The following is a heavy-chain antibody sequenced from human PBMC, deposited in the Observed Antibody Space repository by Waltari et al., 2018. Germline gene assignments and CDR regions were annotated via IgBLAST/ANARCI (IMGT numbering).Heavy chain of an antibody. CDR2: IKQDGSGI. D-gene: IGHD3-3*01. J-gene: IGHJ3*02. CDR1: GFTFSSLW. V-gene: IGHV3-7*01. CDR3: AGGGGFLCDI. Sequence: EVQLVESGGGLVQPGGSLRLSCAVSGFTFSSLWMSWFRQAPGKGREWVANIKQDGSGIYYVDSVKGRFTISRDNAKNSLYLQMNSLTTEDTAVYYCAGGGGFLCDIWGQGTLVTVSS.